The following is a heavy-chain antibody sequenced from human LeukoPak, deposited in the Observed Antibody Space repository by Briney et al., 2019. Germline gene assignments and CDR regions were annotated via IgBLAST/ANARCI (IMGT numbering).Heavy chain of an antibody. V-gene: IGHV4-34*01. CDR1: GGSFSGYY. J-gene: IGHJ4*02. Sequence: SETLSLTCAVYGGSFSGYYWSWIRQPPGKGLEWIGEINHSGSTNNNPSLKSRVTISADTSKNQFSLKLNSMTTADTAVYYCTRGAGWLIDYWGQGILVTVSS. CDR2: INHSGST. CDR3: TRGAGWLIDY. D-gene: IGHD3-16*01.